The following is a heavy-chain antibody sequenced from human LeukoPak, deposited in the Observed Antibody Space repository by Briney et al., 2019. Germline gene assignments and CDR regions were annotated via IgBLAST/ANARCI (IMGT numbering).Heavy chain of an antibody. J-gene: IGHJ4*02. CDR1: GGSISSYY. D-gene: IGHD3-10*01. CDR3: ARDTYNYGSSAYYFDY. Sequence: PSETLSLTCTVSGGSISSYYWSWIRQPAGKGLEWIGRIHTSGSTNYNPSLKSRVTMSVDTSKNQFSLKLSSVTVADTAVYYCARDTYNYGSSAYYFDYWGQGTLVTVSS. V-gene: IGHV4-4*07. CDR2: IHTSGST.